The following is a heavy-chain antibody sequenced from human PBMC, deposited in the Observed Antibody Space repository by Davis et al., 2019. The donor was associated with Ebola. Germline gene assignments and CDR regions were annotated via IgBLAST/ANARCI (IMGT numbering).Heavy chain of an antibody. Sequence: GGSLRLSCAAPGFTVSSNHMSWVRQAPGKGLEWVSVIYYHSTAYADSVRGRFIISRDKSNNTLYLEMNSLRADDTAVYYCAKSLVTHYYFGMDVWGQGTTVTVSS. CDR2: IYYHST. V-gene: IGHV3-53*05. CDR3: AKSLVTHYYFGMDV. J-gene: IGHJ6*02. D-gene: IGHD5-18*01. CDR1: GFTVSSNH.